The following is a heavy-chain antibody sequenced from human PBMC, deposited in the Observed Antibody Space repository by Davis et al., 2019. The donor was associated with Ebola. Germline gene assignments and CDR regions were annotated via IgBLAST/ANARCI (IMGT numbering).Heavy chain of an antibody. CDR2: ISHTGDT. V-gene: IGHV4-34*01. CDR3: ARDRILSWYYYYYGMDV. D-gene: IGHD2-8*02. Sequence: SETLSLTCAVYSGSFSGYYWSWIRQSPGKGLEWIGEISHTGDTNYNPSLKSRVTISVDTSKNQFSLKLSSVTAADTAVYYCARDRILSWYYYYYGMDVWGQGTTVTVSS. J-gene: IGHJ6*02. CDR1: SGSFSGYY.